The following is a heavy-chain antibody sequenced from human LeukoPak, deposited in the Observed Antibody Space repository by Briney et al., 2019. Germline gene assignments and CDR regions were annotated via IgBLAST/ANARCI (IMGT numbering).Heavy chain of an antibody. Sequence: ASVQGSCQASGYPFTCYYMHWVGPAPGQGLEWMGWINPNSGGTNYAQKFQGRVTMTRDTSISTAYMELSRLRSDDTAVYYCARVKGLDPWGQGTLVTVSS. CDR2: INPNSGGT. V-gene: IGHV1-2*02. J-gene: IGHJ5*02. CDR3: ARVKGLDP. CDR1: GYPFTCYY.